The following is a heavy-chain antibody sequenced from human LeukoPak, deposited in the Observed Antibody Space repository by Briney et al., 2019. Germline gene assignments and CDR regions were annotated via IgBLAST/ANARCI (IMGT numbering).Heavy chain of an antibody. CDR2: IKSDGITI. J-gene: IGHJ4*02. CDR1: GFTFSNYM. V-gene: IGHV3-74*01. CDR3: LRDLNWSLDQ. D-gene: IGHD1-20*01. Sequence: GGSLRLSCAASGFTFSNYMMHWVRQAPGKGLVWVSRIKSDGITITYADSVKGRFTISRDNAKNTLYLQMNSLRAGDTAVYYCLRDLNWSLDQWGQGTLVTVSS.